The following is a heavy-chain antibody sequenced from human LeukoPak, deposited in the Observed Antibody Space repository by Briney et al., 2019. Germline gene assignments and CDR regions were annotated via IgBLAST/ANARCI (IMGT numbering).Heavy chain of an antibody. CDR1: GYLFTSYW. CDR3: ARLRDAYPDY. V-gene: IGHV5-51*01. CDR2: IYPGDSDI. D-gene: IGHD5-24*01. J-gene: IGHJ4*02. Sequence: GASLQISCKGSGYLFTSYWIGGVRQVPGKGVEWMGLIYPGDSDIRYSPSFQGQVTISADKSISTAYLQWNSLKASDTAMYYCARLRDAYPDYWGQGALITVSS.